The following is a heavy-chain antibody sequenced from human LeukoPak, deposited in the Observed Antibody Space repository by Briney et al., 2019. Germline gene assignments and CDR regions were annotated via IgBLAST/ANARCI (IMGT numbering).Heavy chain of an antibody. Sequence: KPSETLSLTCTVGCGSISSYYWSWIRQPPGKGLEWIGYIYYSGSTNYNPSLKSRVTISVDTSKNQFSLKLSSVTAADTAVYYCARDVGNFNWFDPWGQGTLVTVSS. CDR2: IYYSGST. CDR3: ARDVGNFNWFDP. J-gene: IGHJ5*02. D-gene: IGHD4-23*01. CDR1: CGSISSYY. V-gene: IGHV4-59*01.